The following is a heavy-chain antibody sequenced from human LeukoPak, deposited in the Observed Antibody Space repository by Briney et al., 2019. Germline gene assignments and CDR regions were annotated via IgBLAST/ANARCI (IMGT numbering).Heavy chain of an antibody. CDR1: GDTFNNDW. D-gene: IGHD1-1*01. V-gene: IGHV5-51*01. Sequence: GESLKIFCKGSGDTFNNDWIAWVRQMPGKGLEWMGIVYPDASKTKYNPSFQGQATISADKSTTTAYLQWSSLRASDTAIYYCSRQMGGTTSVNWFDPWGQGTLVTVSS. CDR2: VYPDASKT. CDR3: SRQMGGTTSVNWFDP. J-gene: IGHJ5*02.